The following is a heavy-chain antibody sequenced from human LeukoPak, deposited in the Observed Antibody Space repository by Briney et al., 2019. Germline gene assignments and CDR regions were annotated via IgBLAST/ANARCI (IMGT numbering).Heavy chain of an antibody. CDR2: FLAGGLL. J-gene: IGHJ4*02. CDR3: GRRFCNSCPLDF. D-gene: IGHD2-21*01. Sequence: PGGSLRLSCVGSGFNVTTNNMYWVRQAPGKGLECVSTFLAGGLLDYADSVRDRFTISRDTSKNTLYLQMNSLSAEDTAVYYCGRRFCNSCPLDFWGQGTLVTVS. V-gene: IGHV3-66*04. CDR1: GFNVTTNN.